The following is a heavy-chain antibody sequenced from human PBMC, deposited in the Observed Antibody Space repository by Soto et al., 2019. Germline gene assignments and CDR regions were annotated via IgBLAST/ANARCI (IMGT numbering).Heavy chain of an antibody. Sequence: EVQLLESGGGLVQPGGSLRLSCAASGFTFTSYAMSWVRQAPGKGLEWVSAISGSGGSTYYAHSVEGRFTISRDNSKNTLYLQNNRLRAEDTAVYYCAKDRPLVVVITTNAFDIWGQGTMVTVSS. CDR3: AKDRPLVVVITTNAFDI. CDR2: ISGSGGST. J-gene: IGHJ3*02. CDR1: GFTFTSYA. V-gene: IGHV3-23*01. D-gene: IGHD3-22*01.